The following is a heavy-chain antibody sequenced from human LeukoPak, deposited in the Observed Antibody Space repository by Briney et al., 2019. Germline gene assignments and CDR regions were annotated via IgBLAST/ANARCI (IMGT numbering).Heavy chain of an antibody. CDR2: IIPILGIA. Sequence: SVKVSCKASGGTFSSYAISWVRQAPGQGLEWMGRIIPILGIANYAQKFQGRVTITADKSTSTAYMELSSLRSEDTAVYYCAREFGIAARPFDYWGQGTLVTVSS. J-gene: IGHJ4*02. V-gene: IGHV1-69*04. CDR3: AREFGIAARPFDY. D-gene: IGHD6-6*01. CDR1: GGTFSSYA.